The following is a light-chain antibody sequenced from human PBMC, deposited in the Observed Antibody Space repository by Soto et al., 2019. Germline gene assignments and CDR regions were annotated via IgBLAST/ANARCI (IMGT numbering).Light chain of an antibody. V-gene: IGLV2-14*01. J-gene: IGLJ1*01. CDR1: RSDIGSYNY. CDR2: GVS. Sequence: QSVLTQPASVSGSPGQSITISCSGTRSDIGSYNYVAWYQQFPGKTPKILIYGVSNRPSGVSSRFSGTKSGNTASLTISGIQAEDEADYYCISYTGSSTSYVFGSRTKVTV. CDR3: ISYTGSSTSYV.